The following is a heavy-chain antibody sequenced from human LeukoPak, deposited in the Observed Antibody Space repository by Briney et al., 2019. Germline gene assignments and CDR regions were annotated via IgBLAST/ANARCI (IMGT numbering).Heavy chain of an antibody. J-gene: IGHJ6*03. V-gene: IGHV4-59*08. CDR1: GGSISSYY. CDR3: ARARFLEWLGYYYYYMDV. Sequence: PSETLSLTCTVSGGSISSYYWSWIRQSPGKGLEWIGYIYYSGSTNYNPSLKSRVTISVDTSKNQFSLKLSSVTAADTAVYYCARARFLEWLGYYYYYMDVWGKGTTVTVSS. D-gene: IGHD3-3*01. CDR2: IYYSGST.